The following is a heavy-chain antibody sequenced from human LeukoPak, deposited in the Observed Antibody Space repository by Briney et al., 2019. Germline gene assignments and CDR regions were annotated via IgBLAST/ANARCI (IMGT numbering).Heavy chain of an antibody. V-gene: IGHV3-7*01. CDR1: GFSFSRYW. Sequence: GGSLRLSCGASGFSFSRYWMTWVRQAPGKGLEWVANTREDGGERYYVDSVKGRFTISRDNAKNSLYLQMNSLRAEDTAVYYCARVARLGDAFDIWGQGTMVTVSS. D-gene: IGHD2-21*01. CDR3: ARVARLGDAFDI. J-gene: IGHJ3*02. CDR2: TREDGGER.